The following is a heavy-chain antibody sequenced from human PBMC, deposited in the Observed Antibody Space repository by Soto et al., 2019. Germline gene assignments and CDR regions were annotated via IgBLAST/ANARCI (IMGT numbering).Heavy chain of an antibody. J-gene: IGHJ1*01. CDR3: ARDRVESGYPEYFQH. Sequence: PGGSLRLSCAASGFTLSDFAMHWVRQAPGKGLEWVSTISGSGASTYYTDSVKGRFTISRDNSKNTPYLQMNSLRAEDTAVYYCARDRVESGYPEYFQHWGQGTLVTVSS. CDR1: GFTLSDFA. CDR2: ISGSGAST. D-gene: IGHD3-22*01. V-gene: IGHV3-23*01.